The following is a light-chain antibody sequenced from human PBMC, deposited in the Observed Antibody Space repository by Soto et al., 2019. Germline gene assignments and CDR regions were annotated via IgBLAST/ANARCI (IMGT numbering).Light chain of an antibody. Sequence: QSVLTQPACVSGSPGQSITISWAGTSGDVGAYNYVSWYQQHPVKAPKLIIYEVNNRPSGVSNRFSGSKSGNTASLTISGLQAEDEADYYCRSHTRSSTYVLGTGTKVTVL. J-gene: IGLJ1*01. V-gene: IGLV2-14*01. CDR2: EVN. CDR1: SGDVGAYNY. CDR3: RSHTRSSTYV.